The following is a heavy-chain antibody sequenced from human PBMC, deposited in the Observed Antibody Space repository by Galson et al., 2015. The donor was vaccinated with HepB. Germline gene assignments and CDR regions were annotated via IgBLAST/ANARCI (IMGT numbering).Heavy chain of an antibody. CDR3: AHRRYCSGASCYYFDY. V-gene: IGHV2-5*02. Sequence: PALVKPTQSLTLTCTFFGFSLSTNGVGVGWIRQPPGKALEWLAIIYWDDDKRYSPFLKSRLSITKDTSKNQVVLIMTNMDPVDTATYFCAHRRYCSGASCYYFDYWGQGTLVTVSS. J-gene: IGHJ4*02. CDR2: IYWDDDK. D-gene: IGHD2-15*01. CDR1: GFSLSTNGVG.